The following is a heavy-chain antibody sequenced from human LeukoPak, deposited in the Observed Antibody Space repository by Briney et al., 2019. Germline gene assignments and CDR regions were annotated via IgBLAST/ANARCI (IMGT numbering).Heavy chain of an antibody. V-gene: IGHV4-59*01. J-gene: IGHJ3*01. CDR2: ISYSGTT. CDR3: ARDKGLPQAFDL. CDR1: GGSISSFY. D-gene: IGHD5/OR15-5a*01. Sequence: PSETLSLTCTVSGGSISSFYWSWIRQPPGKGLEYIGYISYSGTTSYTPSLKSRVTISVDTSKNQFSLKLTSVTAADAGVYYCARDKGLPQAFDLWGQGTMVTVSS.